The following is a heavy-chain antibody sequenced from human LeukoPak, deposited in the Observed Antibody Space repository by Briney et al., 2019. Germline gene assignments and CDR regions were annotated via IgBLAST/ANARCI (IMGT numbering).Heavy chain of an antibody. CDR2: INPNSGGT. V-gene: IGHV1-2*02. Sequence: ASVKVSCKASGYSFIVDYMHWVRQAPGQGLEWMGWINPNSGGTNYAQKFQGRVTMTRDTSISTAYMEVSRLTSDDTAVFYCAREGSGYPYWGQGTLVTVSS. CDR1: GYSFIVDY. J-gene: IGHJ4*02. CDR3: AREGSGYPY. D-gene: IGHD5-12*01.